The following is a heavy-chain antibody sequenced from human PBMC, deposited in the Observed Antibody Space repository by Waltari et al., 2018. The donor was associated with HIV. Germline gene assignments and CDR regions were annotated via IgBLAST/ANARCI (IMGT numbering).Heavy chain of an antibody. V-gene: IGHV3-74*01. CDR2: INSDGSST. J-gene: IGHJ4*02. CDR1: GFTFSSYW. Sequence: EVQLVESGGGLVQTGGSLRLSCAASGFTFSSYWMHWVRHALGKGLVWVSRINSDGSSTSYADSVKGRFTISRDNAKNTLYLQMNSLRAEDTAVYYCARDLGYRRSGGSCYDYWGQGTLVTVSS. D-gene: IGHD2-15*01. CDR3: ARDLGYRRSGGSCYDY.